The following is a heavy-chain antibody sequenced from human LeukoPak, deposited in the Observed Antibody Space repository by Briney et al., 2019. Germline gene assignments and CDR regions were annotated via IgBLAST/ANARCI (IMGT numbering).Heavy chain of an antibody. V-gene: IGHV4-59*01. D-gene: IGHD3-22*01. Sequence: KASETLSLTCTVSGGSISSYYWSWIRQPPGKGLEWIGYIYYSGSTYYNPSLRSRVTISVGTSKNQFSLKLSSVTAADTAVYYCARSSEGRYYYDSSGFSYYYYMDVWGKGTTVTISS. J-gene: IGHJ6*03. CDR3: ARSSEGRYYYDSSGFSYYYYMDV. CDR2: IYYSGST. CDR1: GGSISSYY.